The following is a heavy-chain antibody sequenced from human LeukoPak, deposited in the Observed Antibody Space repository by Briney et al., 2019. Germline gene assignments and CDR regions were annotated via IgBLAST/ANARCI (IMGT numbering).Heavy chain of an antibody. Sequence: SVKVSCKPSGYIFTSNGISWVRQAPGQGLEWMGGIIPVFGSAHYEQKFQGRVTITTDESTSTVYMELSSLRSEDTAVYYCAREADTAMVTGWFDSWGQGALVTVSS. V-gene: IGHV1-69*05. D-gene: IGHD5-18*01. J-gene: IGHJ5*01. CDR3: AREADTAMVTGWFDS. CDR1: GYIFTSNG. CDR2: IIPVFGSA.